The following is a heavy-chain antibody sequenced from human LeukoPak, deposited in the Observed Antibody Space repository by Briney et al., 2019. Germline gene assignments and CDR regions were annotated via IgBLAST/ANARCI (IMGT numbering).Heavy chain of an antibody. J-gene: IGHJ5*02. CDR1: GFTFSSYG. D-gene: IGHD6-13*01. CDR3: ARGGSSSWYDGDWFDP. CDR2: IRYDGSNK. V-gene: IGHV3-33*01. Sequence: GGSLRLSCAASGFTFSSYGMHWVRQAPGKGLEWVAVIRYDGSNKYYADSVKGRFTISRDNSKNTLYLQMNSLRAEDTAVCYCARGGSSSWYDGDWFDPWGQGTLVTVSS.